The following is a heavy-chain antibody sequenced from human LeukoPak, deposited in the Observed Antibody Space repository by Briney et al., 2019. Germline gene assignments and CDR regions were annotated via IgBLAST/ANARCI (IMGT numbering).Heavy chain of an antibody. CDR2: IYTSGST. D-gene: IGHD3-10*01. CDR3: AGLYYYGSGSSFDY. CDR1: GGSISSYY. J-gene: IGHJ4*02. V-gene: IGHV4-4*07. Sequence: TSETLSLTCTVSGGSISSYYWSWIRQPAGKGLEWIGRIYTSGSTNYSPSLKSRVTMSVDTSKNQFSLKLSSVTAADTAVYYCAGLYYYGSGSSFDYWGRGTLVTVSS.